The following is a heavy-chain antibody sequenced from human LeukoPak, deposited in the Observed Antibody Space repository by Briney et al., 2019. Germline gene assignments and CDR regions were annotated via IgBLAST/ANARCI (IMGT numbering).Heavy chain of an antibody. CDR1: GYTFTSYA. CDR2: INAGNGNT. D-gene: IGHD6-19*01. J-gene: IGHJ4*02. V-gene: IGHV1-3*01. CDR3: ARGPYSSGWELKYYFDY. Sequence: ASVKVSCKASGYTFTSYAMHWVRQAPGQRLEWMGWINAGNGNTKYSQKFQGRVAITRDTSASTAYMELSSLRSEDTAVYYCARGPYSSGWELKYYFDYWGQGTLVTVSS.